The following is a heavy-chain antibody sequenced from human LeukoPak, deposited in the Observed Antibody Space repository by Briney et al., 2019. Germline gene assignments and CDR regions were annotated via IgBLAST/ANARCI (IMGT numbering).Heavy chain of an antibody. J-gene: IGHJ6*03. Sequence: GGSLILSCVASGLTFSSHVMNWVRQAPGKVLEWVSSICGSAGSTNYADSVKGRFTISRANSKNTLYLQMNSLRAEDTAVYYCAKVPMFGYMDVWGKGTTVTVSS. D-gene: IGHD3-10*02. CDR1: GLTFSSHV. V-gene: IGHV3-23*01. CDR3: AKVPMFGYMDV. CDR2: ICGSAGST.